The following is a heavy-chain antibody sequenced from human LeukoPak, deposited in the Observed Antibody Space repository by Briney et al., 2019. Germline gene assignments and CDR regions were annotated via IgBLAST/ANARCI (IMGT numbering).Heavy chain of an antibody. Sequence: GESLKISCKHSEYSFPNYCIGWVRQMPGKGLEWMGIIYPDDSDTRYSPSFQGQVTISADKSISTAYLQWSSLKASDTAMYYCARRYSPWLGGNFDYWGQGTLVTVSS. J-gene: IGHJ4*02. V-gene: IGHV5-51*01. CDR1: EYSFPNYC. CDR2: IYPDDSDT. CDR3: ARRYSPWLGGNFDY. D-gene: IGHD6-19*01.